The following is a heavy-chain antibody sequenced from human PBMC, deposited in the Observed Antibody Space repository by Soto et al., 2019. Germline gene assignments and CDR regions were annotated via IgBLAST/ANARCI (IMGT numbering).Heavy chain of an antibody. J-gene: IGHJ4*02. CDR1: GFAFSDYP. CDR3: AKLEWLEFGGDY. CDR2: ISASGEEP. D-gene: IGHD6-19*01. Sequence: EVHLLESGGGVVQPGKSLKISCATSGFAFSDYPMTWVRQPPGQGLEWVSGISASGEEPYYADSVKGRFTISRDNSKNTLSLQTNSLRVEDTGIYYCAKLEWLEFGGDYWGQGTLVTVSS. V-gene: IGHV3-23*01.